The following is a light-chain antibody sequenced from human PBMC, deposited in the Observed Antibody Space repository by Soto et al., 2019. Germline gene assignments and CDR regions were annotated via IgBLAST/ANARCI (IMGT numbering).Light chain of an antibody. Sequence: DIQMTQSPSTLSGSVGDRVTITCRASQTISSWLAWYQQKPGKAPKLLIYKASTLKSGVPSRFSGSGSGTEFTLTISRLEPEDFAVYYCQQYRNSPITFGQGTRLEIK. J-gene: IGKJ5*01. V-gene: IGKV1-5*03. CDR2: KAS. CDR3: QQYRNSPIT. CDR1: QTISSW.